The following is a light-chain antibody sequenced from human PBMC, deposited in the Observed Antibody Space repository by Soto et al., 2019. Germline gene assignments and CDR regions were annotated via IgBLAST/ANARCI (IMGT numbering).Light chain of an antibody. CDR3: QHYESSLPSYT. Sequence: EIVLTQSPGTLSLSPGARATLSCRASQSLASNYLAWYQQKPGQAPRLLIYTASTRATGIPDRFSGSGSGTDFTLTISRLEPEDFAVYYCQHYESSLPSYTFGQGTKLEVK. V-gene: IGKV3-20*01. CDR2: TAS. J-gene: IGKJ2*01. CDR1: QSLASNY.